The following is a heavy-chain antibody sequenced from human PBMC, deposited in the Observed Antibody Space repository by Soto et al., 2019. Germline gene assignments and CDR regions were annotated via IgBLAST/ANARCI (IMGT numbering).Heavy chain of an antibody. J-gene: IGHJ4*02. V-gene: IGHV3-11*06. CDR3: TYYYYSVSYHRFDY. CDR2: ISNVGSYT. CDR1: RFTFSDYY. D-gene: IGHD3-22*01. Sequence: PGGSLRLSCAASRFTFSDYYMSWIRQAPGKGLEWVSYISNVGSYTHYADFVKDRFTISRDNAKNSMYLQMNSLRAEDTAVYYCTYYYYSVSYHRFDYWGQGTLVTVSS.